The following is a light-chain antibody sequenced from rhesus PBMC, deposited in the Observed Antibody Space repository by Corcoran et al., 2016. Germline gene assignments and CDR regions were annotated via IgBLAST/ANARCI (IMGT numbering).Light chain of an antibody. Sequence: DIQKTQSPSSLSASVGDRVTITCQASQGISSWLAWYQQKPGKAPKLLNYAAPSLQSGVPSRSSGSGSGTDFTLTISSLQPEDFAIYYCPHHKTYPYSLGQGTKVEI. CDR3: PHHKTYPYS. CDR2: AAP. J-gene: IGKJ2*01. V-gene: IGKV1S11*01. CDR1: QGISSW.